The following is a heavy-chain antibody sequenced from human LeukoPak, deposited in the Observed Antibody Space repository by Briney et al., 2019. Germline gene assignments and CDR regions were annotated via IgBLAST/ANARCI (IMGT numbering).Heavy chain of an antibody. CDR2: INPNSGGT. V-gene: IGHV1-2*02. D-gene: IGHD5-24*01. CDR1: GYTFTGYY. Sequence: GASVKVSCKASGYTFTGYYMHWVRQAPGQGLEWMGWINPNSGGTNYAQKFQGRVTMTRDTSISTAYMELSRLRSDDTAVYYCARAVKEMATIPFDYWGQGTLVTVSS. CDR3: ARAVKEMATIPFDY. J-gene: IGHJ4*02.